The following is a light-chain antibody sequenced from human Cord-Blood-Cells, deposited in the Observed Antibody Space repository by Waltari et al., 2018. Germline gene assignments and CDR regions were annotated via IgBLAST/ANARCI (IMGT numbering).Light chain of an antibody. J-gene: IGKJ2*01. CDR1: QSVSSSY. CDR2: GAS. CDR3: QQYGSSPYT. Sequence: IVLTQPPGTLSLSPGERATLSCRASQSVSSSYLAWYQQKPGQAPRLLIYGASSRATGIPDRFSGSGSGTDFTLTISRLEPEDFAVYYCQQYGSSPYTFGQGTKLEIK. V-gene: IGKV3-20*01.